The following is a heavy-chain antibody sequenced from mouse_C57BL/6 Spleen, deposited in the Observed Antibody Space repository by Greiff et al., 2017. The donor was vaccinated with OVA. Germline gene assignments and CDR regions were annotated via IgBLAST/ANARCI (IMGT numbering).Heavy chain of an antibody. CDR2: IDPETGGT. V-gene: IGHV1-15*01. J-gene: IGHJ3*01. CDR3: TRSGGRAWFAD. Sequence: QVQLKESGAELVRPGASVTLSCKASGYTFTDYEMHWVKQTPVHGLEWIGAIDPETGGTAYNQKFKGKAILTADKSSSTAYMELRSLTSEDSAVDYYTRSGGRAWFADWGKGTLVTVSA. CDR1: GYTFTDYE.